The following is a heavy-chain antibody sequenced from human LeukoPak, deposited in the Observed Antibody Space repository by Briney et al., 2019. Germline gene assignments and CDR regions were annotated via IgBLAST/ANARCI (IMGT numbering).Heavy chain of an antibody. J-gene: IGHJ4*02. Sequence: SETLSLTCAVYGGSFSGYYWSWIRQPPGKGLEWIGEINHSGSTNYNPSLKSRVTISVDTSKNQFSLKLSSVTAADTAVYYCARGRIAVAGTRDYFDYWGQGTLVTVSS. CDR1: GGSFSGYY. CDR3: ARGRIAVAGTRDYFDY. CDR2: INHSGST. V-gene: IGHV4-34*01. D-gene: IGHD6-19*01.